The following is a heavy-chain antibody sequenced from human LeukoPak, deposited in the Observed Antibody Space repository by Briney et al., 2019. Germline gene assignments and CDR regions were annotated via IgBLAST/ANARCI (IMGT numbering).Heavy chain of an antibody. CDR3: ASLGNYYGMDV. J-gene: IGHJ6*02. V-gene: IGHV3-7*01. D-gene: IGHD1-26*01. CDR2: IKQDGSKK. CDR1: GFPFSSYW. Sequence: PGGSLRLSCVASGFPFSSYWMTWVRQAPGKGLEWVANIKQDGSKKSYVDSVKGRFTISRDNSKNTLYLQMNSLRAEDTAVYYCASLGNYYGMDVWGQGTTVTVSS.